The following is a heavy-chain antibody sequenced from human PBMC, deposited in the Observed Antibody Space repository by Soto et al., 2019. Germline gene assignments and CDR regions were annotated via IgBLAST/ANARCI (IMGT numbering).Heavy chain of an antibody. Sequence: VASVKVSCKASGYTFTSYAMHWVRQAPGQRLEWMGWINAGNGNTKYSQKFQGRVTITRDTSASTAYMELSSLRSEDTAVYYCARPKTAKDLAGADYAFDIWGQGTMVTVSS. J-gene: IGHJ3*02. CDR1: GYTFTSYA. D-gene: IGHD6-19*01. CDR2: INAGNGNT. V-gene: IGHV1-3*01. CDR3: ARPKTAKDLAGADYAFDI.